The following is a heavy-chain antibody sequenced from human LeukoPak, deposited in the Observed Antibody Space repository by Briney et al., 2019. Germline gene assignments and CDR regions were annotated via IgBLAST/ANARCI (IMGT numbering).Heavy chain of an antibody. Sequence: PSETLPLTCSVSGGSISSSGYFWAWIRQPPGKGLEWVGNIHYSGSTYYNPSLKSRLIISVDTSKNQFSLMLRSVTAADTAVYYCARRKEGTSSRDYWGQGTLVTVSS. D-gene: IGHD6-13*01. V-gene: IGHV4-39*01. CDR1: GGSISSSGYF. J-gene: IGHJ4*02. CDR3: ARRKEGTSSRDY. CDR2: IHYSGST.